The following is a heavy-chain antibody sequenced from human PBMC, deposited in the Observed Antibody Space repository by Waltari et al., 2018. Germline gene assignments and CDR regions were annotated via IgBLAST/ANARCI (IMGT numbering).Heavy chain of an antibody. Sequence: QVQLVQSGAEVKKPGASVKVSCKVSGYTLTELSMHWVRQAPGKGLEWMGGFDPEDGETIYAQKFQGRVTITRDTSASTAYMELSSLRSEDTAVYYCARTGPIAVAVDFDYWGQGTLVTVSS. V-gene: IGHV1-24*01. CDR2: FDPEDGET. CDR3: ARTGPIAVAVDFDY. CDR1: GYTLTELS. J-gene: IGHJ4*02. D-gene: IGHD6-19*01.